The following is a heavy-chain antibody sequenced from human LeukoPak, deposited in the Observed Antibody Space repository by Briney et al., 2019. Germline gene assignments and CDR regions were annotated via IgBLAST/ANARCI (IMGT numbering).Heavy chain of an antibody. J-gene: IGHJ4*02. D-gene: IGHD3-3*01. CDR1: AGSSSGYY. Sequence: SETLSLTCAVYAGSSSGYYWSWIRQPPGKGLEWIGEINHSGSTNYNPSLKSRVTISVDTSKNQFSLKLSSVTAADTAVYYCATTLRRGGDYWGQGTLVTVSS. CDR2: INHSGST. CDR3: ATTLRRGGDY. V-gene: IGHV4-34*01.